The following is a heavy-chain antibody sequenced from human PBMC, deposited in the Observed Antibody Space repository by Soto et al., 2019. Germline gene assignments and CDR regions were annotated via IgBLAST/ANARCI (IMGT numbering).Heavy chain of an antibody. Sequence: EVQLLESGGGLVQPGGSLRLSCAASGFTFTTYAMSWVRQAPGKGLEWVSSIIDGGGSTYYADSVKGRFTISRDNSKNTLYLQMNSLRAEDTAVYYCAEIAAPRYYYYDMDVWGQGTTVTVSS. CDR1: GFTFTTYA. D-gene: IGHD6-6*01. V-gene: IGHV3-23*01. CDR3: AEIAAPRYYYYDMDV. CDR2: IIDGGGST. J-gene: IGHJ6*02.